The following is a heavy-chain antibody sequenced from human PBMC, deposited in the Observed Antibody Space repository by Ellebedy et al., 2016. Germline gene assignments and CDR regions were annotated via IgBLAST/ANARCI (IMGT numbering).Heavy chain of an antibody. J-gene: IGHJ4*02. CDR2: ISYDGSNK. Sequence: GESLKISXAASGFTFSSYGMHWVRQAPGKGLEWVAVISYDGSNKYYADSVKGRFTISRDNSKNTLYLQMNSLRAEDSAVYYCTPRRGFNYWGQGTLVTVSS. CDR3: TPRRGFNY. D-gene: IGHD1-14*01. CDR1: GFTFSSYG. V-gene: IGHV3-30*03.